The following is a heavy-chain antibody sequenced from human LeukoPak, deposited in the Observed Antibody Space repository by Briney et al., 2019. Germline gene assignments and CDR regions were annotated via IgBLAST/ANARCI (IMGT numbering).Heavy chain of an antibody. CDR1: GFSLSTSGVG. Sequence: SGPTLVKPTQTLTLTCTFSGFSLSTSGVGVGWIRQPPVKALGCLALISWYDDKRYSPSLMSRLTITKDPSQNQVVLTMTNRHPVDTATYYCAHARNDYGDYFSGFDYWGQGTLVTVSS. CDR3: AHARNDYGDYFSGFDY. CDR2: ISWYDDK. J-gene: IGHJ4*02. D-gene: IGHD4-17*01. V-gene: IGHV2-5*01.